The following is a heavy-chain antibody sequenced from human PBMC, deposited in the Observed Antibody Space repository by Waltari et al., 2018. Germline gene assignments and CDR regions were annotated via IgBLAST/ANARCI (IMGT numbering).Heavy chain of an antibody. CDR2: IYYSGRT. CDR3: ARPRYCSSTSCSSFDY. D-gene: IGHD2-2*01. CDR1: GGSISSYY. J-gene: IGHJ4*02. V-gene: IGHV4-59*08. Sequence: QVQLQESGPGLVKPSETLSLTCTVSGGSISSYYWSWIRQPPGKGLEWIGYIYYSGRTTSHPSLKRRVTISVDTSKNQFSLKLSAVTAADTAVYYCARPRYCSSTSCSSFDYWGQGTLVTVSS.